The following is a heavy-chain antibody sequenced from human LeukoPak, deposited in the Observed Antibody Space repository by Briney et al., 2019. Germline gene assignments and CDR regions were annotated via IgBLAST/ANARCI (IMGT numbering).Heavy chain of an antibody. CDR2: IYTSGST. V-gene: IGHV4-61*02. D-gene: IGHD3-10*01. Sequence: SETLSLTCTVSGGSMSNNPYYWGWIRQPAGKGLEWIGRIYTSGSTNYNPSLKSRVTMSVDTSKKQFSLKLSSVTAADTAVYYCARAGYYYATREYYLDYWGQGTLVTVSS. J-gene: IGHJ4*02. CDR3: ARAGYYYATREYYLDY. CDR1: GGSMSNNPYY.